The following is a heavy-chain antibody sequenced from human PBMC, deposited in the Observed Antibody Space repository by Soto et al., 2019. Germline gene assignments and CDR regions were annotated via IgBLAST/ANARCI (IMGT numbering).Heavy chain of an antibody. CDR1: GGSISSGGYY. D-gene: IGHD3-10*01. V-gene: IGHV4-31*03. CDR3: ARASSRVRGVIDY. Sequence: QVQLQESGPGLVKPSQTLSLTCTVSGGSISSGGYYWSWIRQNPGKGLEWIGYIYYSGSTYYNPSLKSRVTISVDTSKNQFSLKLSSVTAADTAVYYCARASSRVRGVIDYWGQGTLVTVSS. CDR2: IYYSGST. J-gene: IGHJ4*02.